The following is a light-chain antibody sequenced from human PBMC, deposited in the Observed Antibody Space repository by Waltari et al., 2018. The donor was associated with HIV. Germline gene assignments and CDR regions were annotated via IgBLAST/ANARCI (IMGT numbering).Light chain of an antibody. CDR2: SNK. Sequence: QSVLTQPPSASGTPGQRVTISCSGSSSNIGTNTVNWYQQLPGTAPKLLIYSNKQRPSGVPDRFSGSKSGTSASLAISGLQSEDEADYYCAAWDDSRNWVFGGGTKLTVL. CDR3: AAWDDSRNWV. V-gene: IGLV1-44*01. CDR1: SSNIGTNT. J-gene: IGLJ3*02.